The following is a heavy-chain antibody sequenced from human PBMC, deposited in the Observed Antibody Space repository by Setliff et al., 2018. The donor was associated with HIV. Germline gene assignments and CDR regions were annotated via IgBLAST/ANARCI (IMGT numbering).Heavy chain of an antibody. V-gene: IGHV3-21*04. CDR2: ISSRSTYI. Sequence: SLRLSCAASAFTFRRYSMNWVRQAPGKGLEWVSSISSRSTYIYYAESVKGRFTISRDNAKNSLYLQMNSLRAEDTAFYYCARAPGNYYDTSGYHLDFWGQGTLVTVSS. D-gene: IGHD3-22*01. J-gene: IGHJ4*02. CDR1: AFTFRRYS. CDR3: ARAPGNYYDTSGYHLDF.